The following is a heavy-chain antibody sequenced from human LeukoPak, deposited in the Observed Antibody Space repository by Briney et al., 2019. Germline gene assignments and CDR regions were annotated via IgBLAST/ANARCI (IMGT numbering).Heavy chain of an antibody. CDR1: GGSISSYY. V-gene: IGHV4-4*07. CDR2: IYTSGST. Sequence: TSETLSLTCTVSGGSISSYYWSWIRQPAGKGLEWIGRIYTSGSTNYNPSLKSRVTMSVDTSKNQFSLKLSSVTAADTAVYYCARDSYTGVLPQGIAVAGTARGPFDYWGQGTLVTVSS. J-gene: IGHJ4*02. D-gene: IGHD6-19*01. CDR3: ARDSYTGVLPQGIAVAGTARGPFDY.